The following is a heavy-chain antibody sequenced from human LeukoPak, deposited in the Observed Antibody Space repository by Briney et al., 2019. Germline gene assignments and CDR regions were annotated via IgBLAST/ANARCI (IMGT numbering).Heavy chain of an antibody. V-gene: IGHV3-21*01. Sequence: VGSLCPSPAASGFTFSSYSTNWVRQAPGKGLEWVSSISSRSSYKSYVDSVKGRFTISRDNVKNSLYLQMNSLRAEDTAVYYCAKDLAGAGVFDYWGQGTLVTVSS. J-gene: IGHJ4*02. CDR1: GFTFSSYS. CDR3: AKDLAGAGVFDY. CDR2: ISSRSSYK. D-gene: IGHD6-19*01.